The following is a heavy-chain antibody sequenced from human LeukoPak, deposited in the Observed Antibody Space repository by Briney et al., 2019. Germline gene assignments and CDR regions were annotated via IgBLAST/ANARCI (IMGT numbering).Heavy chain of an antibody. J-gene: IGHJ3*02. D-gene: IGHD2-2*01. CDR3: ARDSYCSSTSCFDASDI. CDR1: GFTFSSYS. Sequence: GGSLRLSCAASGFTFSSYSTNWVRQAPGKGLEWVSYISSSSSTIYYADSVKGRFTISRDNAKNSLYLQMNSLRAEDTAVYYCARDSYCSSTSCFDASDIWGQGTMVTVSS. V-gene: IGHV3-48*01. CDR2: ISSSSSTI.